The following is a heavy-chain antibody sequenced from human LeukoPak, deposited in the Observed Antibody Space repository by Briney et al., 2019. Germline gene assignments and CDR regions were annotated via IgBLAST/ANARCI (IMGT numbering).Heavy chain of an antibody. J-gene: IGHJ4*02. CDR2: IYGGGNT. CDR1: GFTVGSSY. V-gene: IGHV3-53*01. Sequence: PGGSLRLSCAASGFTVGSSYMNWVRQAPGKGLEWVSLIYGGGNTYYADSVKGRFTISRDNSKNTLYLQMNSLRAEDTDVYYCARRGDGGRSFDYWGQGTLVTVSS. D-gene: IGHD4-23*01. CDR3: ARRGDGGRSFDY.